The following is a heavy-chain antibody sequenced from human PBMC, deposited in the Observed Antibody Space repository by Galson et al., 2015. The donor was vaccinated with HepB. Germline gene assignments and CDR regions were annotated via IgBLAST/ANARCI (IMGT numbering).Heavy chain of an antibody. D-gene: IGHD3-16*01. CDR1: GFTFSSYA. Sequence: SLRLSCAASGFTFSSYAMHWVRQAPGKGLEYVSAISSNGGNIYYAAPVKGRFTISRDDSKNTLYLQMNSLKTEDTAVYYCTTELQGYDYVWGFDYWGQGTLVTVSS. J-gene: IGHJ4*02. V-gene: IGHV3-64*04. CDR2: ISSNGGNI. CDR3: TTELQGYDYVWGFDY.